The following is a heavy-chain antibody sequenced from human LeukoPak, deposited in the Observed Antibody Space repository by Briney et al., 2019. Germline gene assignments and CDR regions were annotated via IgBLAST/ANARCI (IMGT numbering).Heavy chain of an antibody. CDR1: GFTFSDYQ. CDR2: ISSVDSTT. V-gene: IGHV3-48*03. D-gene: IGHD6-19*01. CDR3: ARDHPVAGLDY. J-gene: IGHJ4*02. Sequence: GGSLRLSCAASGFTFSDYQMVWVRQAPGKGLEWISYISSVDSTTSSADSVRGRFTITRDNAKNSLYLQMNSLRVEDTAVYYCARDHPVAGLDYWGQGTLVTVSS.